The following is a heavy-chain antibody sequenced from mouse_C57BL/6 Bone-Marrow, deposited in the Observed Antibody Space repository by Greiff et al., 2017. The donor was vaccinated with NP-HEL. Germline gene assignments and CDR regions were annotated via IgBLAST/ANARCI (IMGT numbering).Heavy chain of an antibody. CDR3: GRERGVLYFDY. J-gene: IGHJ2*01. CDR2: ISNLAYSI. V-gene: IGHV5-15*01. Sequence: EVKLVESGGGLVQPGGSLKLSCAASGFTFSDYGMAWVRQAPRKGPEWVAFISNLAYSIYYADTVTGRFTISRENAKNTLYLEMSSLRSEDTAMYYRGRERGVLYFDYWGQGTTLTVSS. CDR1: GFTFSDYG. D-gene: IGHD2-14*01.